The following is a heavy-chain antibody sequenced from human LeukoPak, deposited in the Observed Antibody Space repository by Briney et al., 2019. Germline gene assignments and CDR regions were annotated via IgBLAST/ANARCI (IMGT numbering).Heavy chain of an antibody. J-gene: IGHJ4*02. CDR2: IYPGDSDT. CDR3: ARHLGRGEYDSSGY. CDR1: GYSFTTYY. D-gene: IGHD3-22*01. Sequence: GESLKISCKGSGYSFTTYYIGWVRQMPGKGLEWMGIIYPGDSDTKYSPSFQGQVTISADKSTSTAYLQWSSPKASDTAMYYCARHLGRGEYDSSGYWGQGTLVTVSS. V-gene: IGHV5-51*01.